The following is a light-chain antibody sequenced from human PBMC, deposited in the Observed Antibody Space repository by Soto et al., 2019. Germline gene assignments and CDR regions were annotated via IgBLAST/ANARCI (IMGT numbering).Light chain of an antibody. Sequence: QCVLTQPASLSGSPGQSTTISCIGSISDVGSYNLVSCFQQHPGKAPKLMIFEGTKRPSGVSDRFSGFKSGNTASLTISGLQAEDEADYYCCSYAGGGSFVYRTGTKATVL. CDR2: EGT. CDR1: ISDVGSYNL. CDR3: CSYAGGGSFV. V-gene: IGLV2-23*01. J-gene: IGLJ1*01.